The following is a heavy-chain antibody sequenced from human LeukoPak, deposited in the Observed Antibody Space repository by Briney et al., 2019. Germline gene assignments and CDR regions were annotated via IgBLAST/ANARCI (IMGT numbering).Heavy chain of an antibody. CDR2: ISWNSGSI. D-gene: IGHD6-13*01. CDR3: AKGSAAGSPPRDY. Sequence: GGSLRLSCAASGFIFDDYAMHWVRQAPGKGPEWVSGISWNSGSIGYADSVKGRFTISRDNAKNSLYLQMNSLRAEDTALYYCAKGSAAGSPPRDYWGQGTLVTVSS. V-gene: IGHV3-9*01. J-gene: IGHJ4*02. CDR1: GFIFDDYA.